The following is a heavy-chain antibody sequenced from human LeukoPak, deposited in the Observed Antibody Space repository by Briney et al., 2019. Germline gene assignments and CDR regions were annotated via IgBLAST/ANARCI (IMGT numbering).Heavy chain of an antibody. CDR3: ARDREYYGSGSYSNWFDP. D-gene: IGHD3-10*01. Sequence: SETLSLTCTVSGGSISSGGYYWSWIRQHPGKGLEWIGYIYYGGSTYYNPSLKSRVTISVDTSKNQFSLKLSSVTAADTAVYYCARDREYYGSGSYSNWFDPWGQGTLVTVSS. J-gene: IGHJ5*02. CDR1: GGSISSGGYY. V-gene: IGHV4-31*03. CDR2: IYYGGST.